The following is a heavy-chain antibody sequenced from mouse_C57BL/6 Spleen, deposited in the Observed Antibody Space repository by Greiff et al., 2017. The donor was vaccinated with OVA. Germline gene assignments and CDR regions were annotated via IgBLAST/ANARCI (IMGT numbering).Heavy chain of an antibody. D-gene: IGHD2-12*01. CDR1: GFSFNTYA. Sequence: EVQRVESGGGLVQPKGSLKLSCAASGFSFNTYAMNWVRQAPGKGLEWVARIRSKSNNYATYYADSVKDRFTISRDDSESMLYLQMNNLKTEDTAMYYCVRGGYYKDAMDYWGQGTSVTVSS. CDR2: IRSKSNNYAT. J-gene: IGHJ4*01. V-gene: IGHV10-1*01. CDR3: VRGGYYKDAMDY.